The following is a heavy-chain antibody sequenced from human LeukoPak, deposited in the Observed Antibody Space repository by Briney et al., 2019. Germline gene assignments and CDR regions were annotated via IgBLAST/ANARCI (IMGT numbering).Heavy chain of an antibody. CDR3: AREYQLRPNWFDP. J-gene: IGHJ5*02. V-gene: IGHV1-18*01. CDR2: ISAYNGNT. Sequence: ASVTVSCKASGYTFTSYGISWVRQAPGQGLEGMGWISAYNGNTNHAQKLQGRVTMTTDTSTSTAYMELRSLRSDDTAVYYCAREYQLRPNWFDPWGQGTLVTVSS. CDR1: GYTFTSYG. D-gene: IGHD2-2*01.